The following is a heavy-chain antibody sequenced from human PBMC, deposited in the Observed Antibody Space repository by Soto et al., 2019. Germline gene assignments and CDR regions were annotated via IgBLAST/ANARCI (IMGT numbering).Heavy chain of an antibody. CDR3: ARDLGWFGELLYFDY. Sequence: QVQLVQSGAEVKKPGASVKVSYKASGYTFTSYAMHWVRQAPGQRLEWMGWINAGNGNTKYSQKFQGRVTITRDTSASTAYMELSSLRSEDTAVYYCARDLGWFGELLYFDYWGQGTLVTVSS. D-gene: IGHD3-10*01. CDR2: INAGNGNT. V-gene: IGHV1-3*01. J-gene: IGHJ4*02. CDR1: GYTFTSYA.